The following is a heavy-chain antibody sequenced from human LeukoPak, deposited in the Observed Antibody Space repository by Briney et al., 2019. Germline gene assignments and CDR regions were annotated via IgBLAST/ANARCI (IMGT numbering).Heavy chain of an antibody. Sequence: PSETLSLTCAVYGGSFSGYYWSWIRQPPGKGLEWIGEINHSGSTNCNPSLKSRVTISVDTSKNQFSLKLSSVTAADTAVYYCARASYSSGWYNLYYFDYWGQGTLVTVSS. CDR1: GGSFSGYY. CDR3: ARASYSSGWYNLYYFDY. V-gene: IGHV4-34*01. J-gene: IGHJ4*02. CDR2: INHSGST. D-gene: IGHD6-19*01.